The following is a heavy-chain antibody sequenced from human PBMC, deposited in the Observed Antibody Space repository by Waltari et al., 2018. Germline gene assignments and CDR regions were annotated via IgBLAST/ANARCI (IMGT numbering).Heavy chain of an antibody. Sequence: QVQLVQSGDEVKKPGSSVKVYCKASGGTFSSYAISWVRQAPGQGLEWMGRIIPIFGTANYAQKFQGRFTITADKSTSTAYMELSSLRSDDTAVYYCARAHSWIHLWISRAFYILGQGTMVTVSS. V-gene: IGHV1-69*13. CDR2: IIPIFGTA. CDR3: ARAHSWIHLWISRAFYI. CDR1: GGTFSSYA. J-gene: IGHJ3*02. D-gene: IGHD5-18*01.